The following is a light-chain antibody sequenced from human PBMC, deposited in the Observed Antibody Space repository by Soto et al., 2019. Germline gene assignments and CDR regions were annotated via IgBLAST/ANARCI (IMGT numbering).Light chain of an antibody. CDR3: QNLDSAAFT. Sequence: DIQMTQSPSSLSASVGDRVTITCRASQDISNYLAWYQQRPGKVPKLLIYAASTLQSGVPSRFSGTGSGTDFTLTISSLLPEDVATYYCQNLDSAAFTFGTGTKVDIK. J-gene: IGKJ3*01. V-gene: IGKV1-27*01. CDR2: AAS. CDR1: QDISNY.